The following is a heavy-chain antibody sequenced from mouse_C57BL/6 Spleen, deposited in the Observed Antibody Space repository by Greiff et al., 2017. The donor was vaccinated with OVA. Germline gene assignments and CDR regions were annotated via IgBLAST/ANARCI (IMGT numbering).Heavy chain of an antibody. V-gene: IGHV1-15*01. CDR1: GYTFTDYE. J-gene: IGHJ4*01. CDR2: IDPETGGT. CDR3: TRGDHGNYDYYAMDY. Sequence: QVQLQQSGAELVRPGASVTLSCKASGYTFTDYEMHWVKQTPVHGLEWIGAIDPETGGTAYNQKFKGKAILTADKSSSTAYMELRSLTSEDSSVYYCTRGDHGNYDYYAMDYWGQGTSVTVSS. D-gene: IGHD2-1*01.